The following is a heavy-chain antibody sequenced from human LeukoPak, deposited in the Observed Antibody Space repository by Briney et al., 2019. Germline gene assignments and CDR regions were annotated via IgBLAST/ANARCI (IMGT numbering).Heavy chain of an antibody. CDR2: IQYDGSTT. CDR1: GFSSSSYW. V-gene: IGHV3-74*01. CDR3: ARALVAGVTLNALDI. J-gene: IGHJ3*02. Sequence: PGGSLRLSCAASGFSSSSYWVHWVRQAPGKGLVWVARIQYDGSTTNYADSVKGRFTISRDNAKKTLYVQMNRLRAEDTAVYYCARALVAGVTLNALDIWGQGTMVTVSS. D-gene: IGHD2-15*01.